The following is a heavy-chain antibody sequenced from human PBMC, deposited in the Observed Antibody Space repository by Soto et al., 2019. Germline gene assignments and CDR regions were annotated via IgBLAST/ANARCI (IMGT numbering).Heavy chain of an antibody. CDR2: ISTYNDNT. Sequence: ASVKVSCKASGYIFTNYGISWVRQAPGQGLEWMGWISTYNDNTIYAEELRGRVTMTTDTSTSTAYLELGYLTSDDTAIYFCARWSCSSSSCRSNPFHIWGQGTMVTVSS. J-gene: IGHJ3*02. CDR1: GYIFTNYG. CDR3: ARWSCSSSSCRSNPFHI. V-gene: IGHV1-18*01. D-gene: IGHD2-2*01.